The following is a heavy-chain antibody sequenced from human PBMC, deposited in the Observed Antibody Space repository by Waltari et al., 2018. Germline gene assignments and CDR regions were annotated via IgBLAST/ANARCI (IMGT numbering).Heavy chain of an antibody. CDR1: GGSISSGDYY. CDR2: IYKSGLT. D-gene: IGHD2-2*01. J-gene: IGHJ5*02. V-gene: IGHV4-30-4*01. CDR3: ARVRIQGYCSTISCYSNWFDP. Sequence: QVQLQESGPGLVKPSQTLSLTCTVSGGSISSGDYYWSWIRQSPGKGLEWLGYIYKSGLTYYHHALKGRLTISVDTSKNRLSLKLSSGTAADTAVYYCARVRIQGYCSTISCYSNWFDPWGQGTLVTVSS.